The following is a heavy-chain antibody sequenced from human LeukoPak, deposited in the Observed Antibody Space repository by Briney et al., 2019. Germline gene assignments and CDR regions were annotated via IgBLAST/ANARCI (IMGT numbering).Heavy chain of an antibody. D-gene: IGHD3-9*01. CDR3: AATRTYFDWFRNEGGDAFDI. CDR1: GFTVSSNY. J-gene: IGHJ3*02. V-gene: IGHV3-66*01. CDR2: IYSGGST. Sequence: PGGSLRLSCAASGFTVSSNYMSWVRQAPGKGLEWVSVIYSGGSTYYADSVKGRFTISRDNSKNTLYLQMNGLRAEDTAVYYCAATRTYFDWFRNEGGDAFDIWGQGTMVTVSS.